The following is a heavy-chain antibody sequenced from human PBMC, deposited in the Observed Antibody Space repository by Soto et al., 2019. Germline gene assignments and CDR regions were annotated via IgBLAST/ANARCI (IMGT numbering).Heavy chain of an antibody. CDR1: GGSFSSGGYY. J-gene: IGHJ4*02. Sequence: SETLSLTCTVFGGSFSSGGYYWSWIRQHPGKGVEWIGYIYYSGSTYYNPSLKSRVTISVDTSKNQFSLKLSSVTAADTAVYYCARGGYYDSSGYYFTFDYWGQGTLVTVSS. D-gene: IGHD3-22*01. CDR3: ARGGYYDSSGYYFTFDY. V-gene: IGHV4-31*03. CDR2: IYYSGST.